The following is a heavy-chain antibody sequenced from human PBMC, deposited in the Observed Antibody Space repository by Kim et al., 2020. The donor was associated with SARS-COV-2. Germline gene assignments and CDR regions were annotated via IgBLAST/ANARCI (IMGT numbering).Heavy chain of an antibody. D-gene: IGHD6-13*01. V-gene: IGHV3-33*06. CDR1: GFTISSNG. J-gene: IGHJ6*02. Sequence: GGSLRLSCAASGFTISSNGMHLDRQAPGKGLEAVAVMGNAESNKYYANSVKGRFTISSDNSKNTQYLQMNSLRAEDTAVYYCAKDDGSSWYQVGMDVWGQGTTVTVS. CDR3: AKDDGSSWYQVGMDV. CDR2: MGNAESNK.